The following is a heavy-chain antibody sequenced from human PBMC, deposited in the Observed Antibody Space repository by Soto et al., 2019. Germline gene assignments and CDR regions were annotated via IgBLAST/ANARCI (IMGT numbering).Heavy chain of an antibody. D-gene: IGHD1-26*01. J-gene: IGHJ6*02. CDR2: IYYSGST. Sequence: SETLSLTCTVSGGSISSYYWSWIRQPPGKGLEWIGYIYYSGSTNYNPSLKSRVTISVDTSKNQFSLNLNSVTAADTAVYYCARGGIPPSGYGIAYAMDVWGQGTTVTVSS. CDR3: ARGGIPPSGYGIAYAMDV. V-gene: IGHV4-59*08. CDR1: GGSISSYY.